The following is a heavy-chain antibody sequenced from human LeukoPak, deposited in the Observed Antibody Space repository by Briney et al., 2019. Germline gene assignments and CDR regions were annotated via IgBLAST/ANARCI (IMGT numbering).Heavy chain of an antibody. D-gene: IGHD6-19*01. CDR3: ATSDSYHWLLEF. CDR2: IFRGNR. Sequence: GASLRLSCEISGINPNDYYISWLRHAPGKGLECVSLIFRGNRHYRDSLGGRFTISRDDSTGTVTTVHLQMNSLRADDTAVYFCATSDSYHWLLEFWGQGTLVTVSS. V-gene: IGHV3-53*01. J-gene: IGHJ4*02. CDR1: GINPNDYY.